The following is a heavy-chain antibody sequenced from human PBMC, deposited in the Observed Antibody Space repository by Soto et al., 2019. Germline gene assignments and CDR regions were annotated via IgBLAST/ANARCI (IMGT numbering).Heavy chain of an antibody. V-gene: IGHV3-30-3*01. CDR3: ARDGITWGQGYYYGMDV. D-gene: IGHD7-27*01. Sequence: QVQLVESGGGVVQPGRSLRLSCAASGFTFSSYAMHWVRQAPGKGLEWVAVISYDGSNKYYADSVKGRFTISRDNSSNTLYLQRNSLRAEDTAVYYCARDGITWGQGYYYGMDVWGQGTTVTVSS. CDR1: GFTFSSYA. CDR2: ISYDGSNK. J-gene: IGHJ6*02.